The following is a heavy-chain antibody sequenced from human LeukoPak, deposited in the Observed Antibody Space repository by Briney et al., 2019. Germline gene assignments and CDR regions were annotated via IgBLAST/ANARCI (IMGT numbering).Heavy chain of an antibody. D-gene: IGHD3-9*01. CDR1: GASVSSGGYY. CDR2: IHYSGNT. Sequence: SETLSLTCIVSGASVSSGGYYWSWIRQHPGKGLEWIGYIHYSGNTYYNPSLKSRVTISVDTSKNQFSLKLSSVTVADTAVYYCVKEGDVLTDPPGWGQGIVVTVSS. J-gene: IGHJ4*02. CDR3: VKEGDVLTDPPG. V-gene: IGHV4-31*03.